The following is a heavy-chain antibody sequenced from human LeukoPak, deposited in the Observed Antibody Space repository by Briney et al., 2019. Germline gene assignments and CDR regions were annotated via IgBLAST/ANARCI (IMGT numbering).Heavy chain of an antibody. CDR1: GFTFSSYA. CDR3: ARERNSASTNNWFAP. CDR2: ISYDGGKE. V-gene: IGHV3-30-3*01. Sequence: GGSLRLSCAASGFTFSSYALHWVRQAPGKGLEWVSVISYDGGKEYYADSVKGRFTISRDNSKNTLYLQMNSLRGEDTAVYYCARERNSASTNNWFAPWGQGTPVTVSS. D-gene: IGHD2/OR15-2a*01. J-gene: IGHJ5*02.